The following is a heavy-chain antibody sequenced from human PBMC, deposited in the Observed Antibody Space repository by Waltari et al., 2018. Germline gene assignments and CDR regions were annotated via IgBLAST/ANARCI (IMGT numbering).Heavy chain of an antibody. CDR2: IHGSGRT. D-gene: IGHD2-15*01. CDR1: GESVTNNYW. CDR3: ARDRGRGLYLES. Sequence: QVKIQESGPGLVKPSGTLSLTCAVSGESVTNNYWWSWVRQSPGRGLEWIGQIHGSGRTNYNPSLESRVTVSLDTSNNHFSLRVTSATAADTAVYFCARDRGRGLYLESWGQGTLVTVSP. V-gene: IGHV4-4*02. J-gene: IGHJ4*02.